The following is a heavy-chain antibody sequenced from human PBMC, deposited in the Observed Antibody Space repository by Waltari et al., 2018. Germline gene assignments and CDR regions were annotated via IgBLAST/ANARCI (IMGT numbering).Heavy chain of an antibody. Sequence: QVQLQQWGAGLLKPSETLSLTCAVYGGSFSGYYWSWIRPPPGKGLEWIGEINHSGSTNYNPSLKSRVTISVDTSKNQFSLKLSSVTAADTAVYYCARGGTYYDFWSGYYGWFDPWGQGTLVTVSS. J-gene: IGHJ5*02. CDR1: GGSFSGYY. CDR2: INHSGST. D-gene: IGHD3-3*01. V-gene: IGHV4-34*01. CDR3: ARGGTYYDFWSGYYGWFDP.